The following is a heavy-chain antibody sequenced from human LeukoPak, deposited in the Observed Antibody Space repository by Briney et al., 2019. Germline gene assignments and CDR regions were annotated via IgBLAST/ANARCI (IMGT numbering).Heavy chain of an antibody. Sequence: GGSLRLSCAASGFTVSSNYMSWVRQAPGKGLEWVSVIYSGGSTYCADSVKGRFTISRDNSKNTLYLQMNSLRAEDTAVYYCARGPYLSITMVRGVTDLYFDYWGQGTLVTVSS. CDR2: IYSGGST. CDR1: GFTVSSNY. D-gene: IGHD3-10*01. V-gene: IGHV3-53*01. J-gene: IGHJ4*02. CDR3: ARGPYLSITMVRGVTDLYFDY.